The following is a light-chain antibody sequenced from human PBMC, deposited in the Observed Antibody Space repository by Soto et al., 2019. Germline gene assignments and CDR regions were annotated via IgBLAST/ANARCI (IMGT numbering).Light chain of an antibody. Sequence: QSVLAQLRSVSGSPGQSVTLSCTGTSSDVGGYDFVSWYQQYPGKAPKLIIFDVTERTSGVPDRFSGSKSGNSASLTISGLQAEDEADYYCSSYAGSYILGVFGGGTKVTVL. V-gene: IGLV2-11*01. CDR3: SSYAGSYILGV. J-gene: IGLJ3*02. CDR1: SSDVGGYDF. CDR2: DVT.